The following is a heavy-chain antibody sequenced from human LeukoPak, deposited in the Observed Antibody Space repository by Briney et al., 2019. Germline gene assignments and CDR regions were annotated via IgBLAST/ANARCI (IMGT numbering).Heavy chain of an antibody. CDR2: ISGDGGST. J-gene: IGHJ4*02. V-gene: IGHV3-43*02. Sequence: GGSLRLSCAASGFTFDDFAMHWVRQAPGKGLECVSLISGDGGSTYHADSVKGRFSISRDNSKNSLYLQMNSLRVEDTALYYCAKDNWVATRVHYGFDSWGQGTLVTVSS. CDR3: AKDNWVATRVHYGFDS. D-gene: IGHD5-12*01. CDR1: GFTFDDFA.